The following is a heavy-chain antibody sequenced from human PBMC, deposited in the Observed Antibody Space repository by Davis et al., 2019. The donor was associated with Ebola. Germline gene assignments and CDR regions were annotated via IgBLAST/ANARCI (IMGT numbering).Heavy chain of an antibody. CDR3: ARGKYYDSSGYSYYGMDV. CDR1: GFTFSSYG. D-gene: IGHD3-22*01. Sequence: PGGSLRLSCAASGFTFSSYGMHWVRQAPGKGLEWVAVISYDGSNKYYADSVKGRFTISRDNSKNTLYLQMNSLRAEDTAVYYCARGKYYDSSGYSYYGMDVWGQGTTVTVSS. V-gene: IGHV3-30*03. CDR2: ISYDGSNK. J-gene: IGHJ6*02.